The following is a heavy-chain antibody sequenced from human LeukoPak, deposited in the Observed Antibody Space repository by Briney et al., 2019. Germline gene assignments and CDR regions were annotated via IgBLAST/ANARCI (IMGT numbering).Heavy chain of an antibody. Sequence: GGSLRLSCAAAGFTFSSYWMHWVRQAPGKGLVWVSRINSDGSSTSYADSVKGRFTISRDNAKNTLYLQMNSLRAEDTAVYYCAILATAGTLDIWGQGTMVTVSS. CDR2: INSDGSST. J-gene: IGHJ3*02. D-gene: IGHD6-13*01. CDR3: AILATAGTLDI. CDR1: GFTFSSYW. V-gene: IGHV3-74*01.